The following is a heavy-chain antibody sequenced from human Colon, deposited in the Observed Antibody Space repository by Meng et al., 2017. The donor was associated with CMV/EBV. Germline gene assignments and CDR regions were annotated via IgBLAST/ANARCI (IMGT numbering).Heavy chain of an antibody. V-gene: IGHV3-9*01. D-gene: IGHD1-26*01. CDR1: GFTFDDYA. CDR3: TKDRSGSYYDFDY. J-gene: IGHJ4*02. CDR2: ITWNSAGV. Sequence: SLKISCAASGFTFDDYAMHWVRQAPGKGLEWVSGITWNSAGVRYADSVKGRFTIFRDNAKSSLYLEMNSLRSDDTALYYCTKDRSGSYYDFDYWGRGTLVTVSS.